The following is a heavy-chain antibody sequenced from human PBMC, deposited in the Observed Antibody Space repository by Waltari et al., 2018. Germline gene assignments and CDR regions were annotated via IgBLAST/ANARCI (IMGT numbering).Heavy chain of an antibody. Sequence: QVQLQQWGAGLLKPSETLSLTCAVYGGSFSGYYWSWIRQPPGKGLEWIGEINHSGSTNDNPYLKSRVTISVDTSKNQFSLKLSSVTAADTAVYYCARGSPYYDSSGYNDYWGQGTLVTVSS. CDR3: ARGSPYYDSSGYNDY. CDR1: GGSFSGYY. D-gene: IGHD3-22*01. V-gene: IGHV4-34*01. J-gene: IGHJ4*02. CDR2: INHSGST.